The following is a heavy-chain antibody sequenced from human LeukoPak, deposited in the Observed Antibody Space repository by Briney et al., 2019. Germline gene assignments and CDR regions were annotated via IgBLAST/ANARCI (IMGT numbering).Heavy chain of an antibody. V-gene: IGHV1-69*13. J-gene: IGHJ4*02. CDR3: ARAGPEGEQLAPFDY. Sequence: SVKVSCKASGGTFSSYAISWVRQAPGQGLEWMGGIIPIFGTANYAQKFQGRVTITADESTSTAYMELSSLRSEDTAVYYCARAGPEGEQLAPFDYWGQGTLVTASS. D-gene: IGHD6-13*01. CDR2: IIPIFGTA. CDR1: GGTFSSYA.